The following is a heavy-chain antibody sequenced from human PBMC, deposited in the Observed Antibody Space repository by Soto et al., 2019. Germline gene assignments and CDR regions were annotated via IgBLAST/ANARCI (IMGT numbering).Heavy chain of an antibody. V-gene: IGHV1-69*12. CDR1: GGTFSSYA. D-gene: IGHD2-15*01. J-gene: IGHJ6*01. CDR3: AREGGDIVVVVAATRRQGYYYYGMDV. Sequence: QVQLVQSGAEVKKPGSSVKVSCKASGGTFSSYAISWVRQAPGQGLEWMGGIIPIFGTANYAQKFQGRVTITADESTSTAYMELSSLRSEDTAVYYCAREGGDIVVVVAATRRQGYYYYGMDVW. CDR2: IIPIFGTA.